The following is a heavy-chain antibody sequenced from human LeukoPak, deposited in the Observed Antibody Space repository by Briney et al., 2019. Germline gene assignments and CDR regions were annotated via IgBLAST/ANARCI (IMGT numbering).Heavy chain of an antibody. CDR2: ISGSGGST. Sequence: TGGSLRLSCAASGFTFSSYAMNWVRQAPGKGLEWVSAISGSGGSTYYADSVKGRFTISRDNSKNTPYLQMNSLRAEDTAVYYCAKGDTTWELPHDYWGQGTLVTVSS. V-gene: IGHV3-23*01. CDR3: AKGDTTWELPHDY. J-gene: IGHJ4*02. CDR1: GFTFSSYA. D-gene: IGHD1-26*01.